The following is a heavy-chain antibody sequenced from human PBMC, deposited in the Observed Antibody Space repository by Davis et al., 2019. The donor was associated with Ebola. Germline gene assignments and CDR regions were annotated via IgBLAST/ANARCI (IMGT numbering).Heavy chain of an antibody. CDR1: GFTFSSYW. CDR3: ARERAQWELDAFDI. D-gene: IGHD1-26*01. J-gene: IGHJ3*02. V-gene: IGHV3-74*01. CDR2: INSDGSST. Sequence: GESLKISCAASGFTFSSYWMHWVRQAPGKGLVWVSRINSDGSSTSYADSVKGRFTISRDNARNSLYLQMNSLRAEDTAVYYCARERAQWELDAFDIWGQGTMVTVSS.